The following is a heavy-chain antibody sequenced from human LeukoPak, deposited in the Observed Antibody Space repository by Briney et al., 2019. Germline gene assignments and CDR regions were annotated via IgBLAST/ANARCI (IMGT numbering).Heavy chain of an antibody. V-gene: IGHV5-10-1*01. CDR2: TDPSDSYT. CDR1: GYSFTSYW. J-gene: IGHJ4*02. CDR3: ARVPVDASSFDY. Sequence: GESLKISCKGSGYSFTSYWISWVRQMPGKGLEWMGRTDPSDSYTNYSPSFQGHVTISADKSISTAYLQWSSLKASDTAMYYCARVPVDASSFDYWGQGTLVTVSS. D-gene: IGHD2-2*01.